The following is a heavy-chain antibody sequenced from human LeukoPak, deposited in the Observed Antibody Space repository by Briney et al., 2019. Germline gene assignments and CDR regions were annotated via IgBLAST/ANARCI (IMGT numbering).Heavy chain of an antibody. V-gene: IGHV1-18*01. CDR3: ARDGSYYYDSSGYYTDSYYFDY. J-gene: IGHJ4*02. CDR2: ISAYNGNT. CDR1: GYTFTSYG. D-gene: IGHD3-22*01. Sequence: ASVKVSCKASGYTFTSYGISWVRQAPGQGLEWMGWISAYNGNTNYAQKLQGRVTMTTDTSTSTAYMGLRSLRSDDTAVYYCARDGSYYYDSSGYYTDSYYFDYWGQGTLVTVSS.